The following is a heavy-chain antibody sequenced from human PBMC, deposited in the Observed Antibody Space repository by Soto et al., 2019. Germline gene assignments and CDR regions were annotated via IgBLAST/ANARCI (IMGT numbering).Heavy chain of an antibody. J-gene: IGHJ4*02. CDR1: GYTFTSYA. CDR3: ARWVYCSSTSCYRKYYFDY. D-gene: IGHD2-2*01. V-gene: IGHV1-3*01. CDR2: INAGNGNT. Sequence: ASVKVSCKASGYTFTSYAMHWVRQAPGQRLEWMGWINAGNGNTKYSQKFQGRVTITRDTSASTAYMELSSLRSEDTAVYYCARWVYCSSTSCYRKYYFDYWGQGTLVTVS.